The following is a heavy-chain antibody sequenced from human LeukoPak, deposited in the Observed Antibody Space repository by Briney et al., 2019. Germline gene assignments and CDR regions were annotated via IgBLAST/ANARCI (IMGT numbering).Heavy chain of an antibody. CDR1: GFTFSSYG. D-gene: IGHD4-17*01. CDR2: IWHDGSNK. V-gene: IGHV3-33*01. CDR3: ARADPTVTNFDY. Sequence: GGSLRLSSAASGFTFSSYGMHWVRQAPGKGLEWVAVIWHDGSNKYYADSVKGRFTISRDNSKNTLYLQMNSLRAEDTAVYYCARADPTVTNFDYWGQGTLVTVSS. J-gene: IGHJ4*02.